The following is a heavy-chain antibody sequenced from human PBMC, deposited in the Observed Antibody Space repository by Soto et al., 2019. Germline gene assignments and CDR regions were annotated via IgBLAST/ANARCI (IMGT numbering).Heavy chain of an antibody. J-gene: IGHJ3*01. Sequence: GGSLRLSCAASGFIVSRNYMSWVRQAPGKGLEWVSIIYTDGSTYYADSVKGRFTISRDNFKNTLYLQMNSLRVEDTAVYYCARGDVRQKGAFDFSGQGTMVIVSS. CDR2: IYTDGST. CDR1: GFIVSRNY. CDR3: ARGDVRQKGAFDF. V-gene: IGHV3-53*01. D-gene: IGHD2-21*02.